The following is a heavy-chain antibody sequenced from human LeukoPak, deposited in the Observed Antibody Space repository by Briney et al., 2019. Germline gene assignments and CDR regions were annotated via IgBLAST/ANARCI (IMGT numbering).Heavy chain of an antibody. CDR3: ARAGGGPYCDSSGSYDY. D-gene: IGHD3-22*01. Sequence: SETLSLTCTVSGGSISSYYWSWIRQPPGKGLEWIGYVYYSGSTNYNPSLKSRVTISVDTSKNQFSLKLSSVTAADTAVYYCARAGGGPYCDSSGSYDYWGQGTLVTVSS. V-gene: IGHV4-59*01. CDR2: VYYSGST. J-gene: IGHJ4*02. CDR1: GGSISSYY.